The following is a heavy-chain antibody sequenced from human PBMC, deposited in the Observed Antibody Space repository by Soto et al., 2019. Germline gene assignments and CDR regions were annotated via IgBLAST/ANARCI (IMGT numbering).Heavy chain of an antibody. J-gene: IGHJ4*02. D-gene: IGHD4-4*01. V-gene: IGHV1-18*04. CDR2: ISGYNGNT. CDR1: GYTFATYS. Sequence: QVQLVQSGAEVKKPGAAVKVSCKASGYTFATYSISWVRQAPGQVLEWMGWISGYNGNTKYAQDFHGRVTKTTDTSTSQVYKELRSEGSDDTVVDYGAIDGGEVTTGISGYWGQGTLVTDFS. CDR3: AIDGGEVTTGISGY.